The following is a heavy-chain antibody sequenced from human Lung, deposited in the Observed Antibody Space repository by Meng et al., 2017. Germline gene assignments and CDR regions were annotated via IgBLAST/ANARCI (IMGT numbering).Heavy chain of an antibody. D-gene: IGHD3-10*01. J-gene: IGHJ4*02. CDR3: ARGTPGRSYSDY. CDR1: DYTFTGSG. Sequence: QGQPVQSGPEVKKPGASVKVSCKTSDYTFTGSGVSWVRQAPGQGLEWMAWLGAHDGDTSHAPKFQGRVTVSADRPTATAYMELRSLRPDDTAVYYCARGTPGRSYSDYWGQGTLVTVSS. V-gene: IGHV1-18*01. CDR2: LGAHDGDT.